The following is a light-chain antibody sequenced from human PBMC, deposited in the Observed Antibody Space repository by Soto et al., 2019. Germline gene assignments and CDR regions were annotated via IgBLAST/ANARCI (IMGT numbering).Light chain of an antibody. CDR2: EVT. Sequence: QSALTQPASVSGSPGQSITISCTGTRSDVGSYNLVSWYQQHPGEAPKLMIYEVTKRPSGVSYRFSGSKSGNTASLTISGLLADDEADYNCCSYAGSSTYVCGTGTKVTVL. CDR3: CSYAGSSTYV. CDR1: RSDVGSYNL. J-gene: IGLJ1*01. V-gene: IGLV2-23*02.